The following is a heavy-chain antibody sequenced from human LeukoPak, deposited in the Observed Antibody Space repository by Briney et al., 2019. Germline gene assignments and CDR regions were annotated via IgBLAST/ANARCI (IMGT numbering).Heavy chain of an antibody. CDR1: GFTFSRYW. J-gene: IGHJ4*02. V-gene: IGHV3-7*03. CDR3: AKVYNWNYQLSDY. Sequence: PGGSLRLSCAASGFTFSRYWMSWVRQAPGKGLEWVANIKQDGSQKSYVDSVKGRFTISRDNSKSTLYLQMNSLRAEDTAVYYCAKVYNWNYQLSDYWGQGTLVTVSS. D-gene: IGHD1-1*01. CDR2: IKQDGSQK.